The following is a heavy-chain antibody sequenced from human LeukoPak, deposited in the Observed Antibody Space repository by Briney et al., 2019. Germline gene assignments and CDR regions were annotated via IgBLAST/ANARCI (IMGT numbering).Heavy chain of an antibody. Sequence: SSETLSLTCTVSGGSISSYYWSWIRQPPGKGLEWIGYIYYSGSTNYNPSLKSRVTISVDTSKNQFSLKLSSVTAADTAVYYCTSGSYSFYYMDVWGKGTTVTVSS. CDR3: TSGSYSFYYMDV. CDR2: IYYSGST. CDR1: GGSISSYY. J-gene: IGHJ6*03. V-gene: IGHV4-59*01. D-gene: IGHD1-26*01.